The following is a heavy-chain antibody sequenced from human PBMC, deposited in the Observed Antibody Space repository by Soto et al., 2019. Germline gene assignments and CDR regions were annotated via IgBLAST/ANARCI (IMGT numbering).Heavy chain of an antibody. J-gene: IGHJ3*02. CDR3: ARERGVLSEAFDI. V-gene: IGHV6-1*01. CDR1: GDSVSSNSAA. CDR2: TYYRSKWYN. Sequence: HVQLQQSGPGLVKPSQTLSLTCAISGDSVSSNSAAWNWLRQSPSRGLEWLGRTYYRSKWYNDYVVSVKSRITISPDTFKNQFSLQLNSVTPEDTAVYYCARERGVLSEAFDIWGQRTVVTVSS. D-gene: IGHD3-10*01.